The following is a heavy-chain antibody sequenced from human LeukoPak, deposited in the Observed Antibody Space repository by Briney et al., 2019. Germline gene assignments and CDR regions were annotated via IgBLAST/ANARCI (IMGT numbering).Heavy chain of an antibody. CDR2: ISSNGGST. J-gene: IGHJ4*02. CDR3: ARGVMSTAMVTKGFDC. CDR1: GFTFSTYA. V-gene: IGHV3-64*01. Sequence: GGSLRLSCAASGFTFSTYAMHWVRQAPGKGLEFVSGISSNGGSTYYATSAKGRFTISRDNSKNTLNLQMGSLRAEDMVVYYCARGVMSTAMVTKGFDCWGQGTLVTVSS. D-gene: IGHD5-18*01.